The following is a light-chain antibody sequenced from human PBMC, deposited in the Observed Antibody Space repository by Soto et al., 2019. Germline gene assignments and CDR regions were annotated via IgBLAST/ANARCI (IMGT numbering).Light chain of an antibody. CDR1: SSDVGGYNY. CDR3: SSYRSGTTPYVV. J-gene: IGLJ2*01. V-gene: IGLV2-14*03. Sequence: QSALTQPASVSGSPGQSITISCTGTSSDVGGYNYVSWYQHHPGRAPQLMIYDVSDRPSGVSSRFSGSKSGNTASLTISGLQAEDAADYYCSSYRSGTTPYVVFGGGTKHTVL. CDR2: DVS.